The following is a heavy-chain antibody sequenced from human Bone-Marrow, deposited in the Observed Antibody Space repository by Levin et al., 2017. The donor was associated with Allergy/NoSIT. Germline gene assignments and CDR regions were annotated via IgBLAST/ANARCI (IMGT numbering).Heavy chain of an antibody. CDR1: GFTFSSYS. V-gene: IGHV3-21*01. D-gene: IGHD6-13*01. J-gene: IGHJ5*02. CDR3: ARRIAAAGIGGNWFDP. CDR2: ISSSSSYI. Sequence: PGGSLRLSCAASGFTFSSYSMNWVRQAPGKGLEWVSSISSSSSYIYYADSVKGRFTISRDNAKNSLYLQMNSLRAEDTAVYYCARRIAAAGIGGNWFDPWGQGTLVTVSS.